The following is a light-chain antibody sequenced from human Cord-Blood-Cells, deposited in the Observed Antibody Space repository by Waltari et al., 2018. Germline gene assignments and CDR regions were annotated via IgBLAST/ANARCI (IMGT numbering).Light chain of an antibody. V-gene: IGKV1-39*01. J-gene: IGKJ2*02. CDR1: QSISSY. CDR2: AAS. Sequence: DIQMTQSPSSLSASVGDRVTITCRASQSISSYLNLYQQKPEKAPKLLIYAASSLQSGVPSRFSGSGSGTDFTLTISSLQPEDFATYYCQQSYSTLWGTFGQGTKLEIK. CDR3: QQSYSTLWGT.